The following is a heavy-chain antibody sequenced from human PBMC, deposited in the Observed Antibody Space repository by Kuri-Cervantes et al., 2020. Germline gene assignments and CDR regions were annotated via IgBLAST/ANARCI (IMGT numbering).Heavy chain of an antibody. Sequence: GESLKISCAASGFTFTNAWMTWVRQALGKGLEWVGRIKSKTDGGTTDYAAPVKGRFTISRDNSKNTLYLQMNSLRAEDTAVYYCARDFSRMIEGGNVAFDIWGQGTMVTVSS. CDR2: IKSKTDGGTT. CDR3: ARDFSRMIEGGNVAFDI. CDR1: GFTFTNAW. V-gene: IGHV3-15*01. J-gene: IGHJ3*02. D-gene: IGHD3-22*01.